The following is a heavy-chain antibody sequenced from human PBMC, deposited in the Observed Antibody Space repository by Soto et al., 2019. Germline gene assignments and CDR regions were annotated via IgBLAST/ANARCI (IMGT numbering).Heavy chain of an antibody. CDR3: ASPSYGDYGSGAFDI. D-gene: IGHD4-17*01. J-gene: IGHJ3*02. V-gene: IGHV3-7*01. CDR1: GFTFSSYW. Sequence: GGSLRLSCAASGFTFSSYWMSWVRQAPGKGLEWVANIKQDGSEKYYVDSVKGRFTISRDNAKNSLYLQMNSLRAEDTAVYYCASPSYGDYGSGAFDIWGQGTMVTVSS. CDR2: IKQDGSEK.